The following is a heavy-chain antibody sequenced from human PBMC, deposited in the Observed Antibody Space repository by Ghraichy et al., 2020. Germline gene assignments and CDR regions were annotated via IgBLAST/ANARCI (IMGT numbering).Heavy chain of an antibody. J-gene: IGHJ4*02. CDR3: ARLGGTPAGPDY. V-gene: IGHV4-59*08. Sequence: SETLSLTCTVSGASISSYYWSWIRQPPGKGLEWIGNIFYSGSVNYNPFLKSRVTISLDTSKNQFSLKLSSVTAADTAVYYCARLGGTPAGPDYWGQGILVSVSS. D-gene: IGHD2-2*01. CDR2: IFYSGSV. CDR1: GASISSYY.